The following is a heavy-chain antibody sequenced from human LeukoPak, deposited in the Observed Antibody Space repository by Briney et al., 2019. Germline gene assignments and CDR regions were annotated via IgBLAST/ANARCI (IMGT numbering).Heavy chain of an antibody. CDR3: ARVTIAVAVDY. CDR2: MNPNSGNT. CDR1: GYTFTSYD. D-gene: IGHD6-19*01. Sequence: ASVKVSCKASGYTFTSYDINWVRQATGQGLEWMGWMNPNSGNTGYAQKLQGRVTMTTDTSTSTAYMELRSLRSDDTAVYYCARVTIAVAVDYWGQGTLVTVSS. V-gene: IGHV1-8*01. J-gene: IGHJ4*02.